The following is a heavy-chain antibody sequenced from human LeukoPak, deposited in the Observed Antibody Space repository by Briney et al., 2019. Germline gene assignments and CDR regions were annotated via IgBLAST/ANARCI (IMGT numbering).Heavy chain of an antibody. CDR2: ISSSSSYI. Sequence: GGSLRLSCAASGFTFSSYTMNWFRQAPGKGLEWVSSISSSSSYIYNADSVKGRFTISRDNAKNSLYLQVNSLRAEDTAVYYCARGEYSYGPLDYYYYMDVWGKGTTVTVSS. D-gene: IGHD5-18*01. V-gene: IGHV3-21*01. CDR1: GFTFSSYT. J-gene: IGHJ6*03. CDR3: ARGEYSYGPLDYYYYMDV.